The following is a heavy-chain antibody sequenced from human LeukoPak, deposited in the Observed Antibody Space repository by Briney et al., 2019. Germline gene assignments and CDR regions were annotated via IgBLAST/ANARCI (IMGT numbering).Heavy chain of an antibody. CDR1: GGSFSGYY. CDR3: ARGLRDY. J-gene: IGHJ4*02. V-gene: IGHV4-34*01. Sequence: SETLSLTCAVYGGSFSGYYWSWIRQPPGKGLEWIGEINHSGSTNYNPSLKSRVTISVDTSKNQFSLKLSSVTAADTAVYYCARGLRDYWGQGTLATVSS. CDR2: INHSGST.